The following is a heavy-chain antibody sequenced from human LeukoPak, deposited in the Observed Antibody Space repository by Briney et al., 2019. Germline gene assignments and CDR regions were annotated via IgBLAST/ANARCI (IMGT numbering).Heavy chain of an antibody. CDR2: IYHSGST. V-gene: IGHV4-30-2*01. CDR1: GGSISSGGYY. D-gene: IGHD4-17*01. Sequence: PSETLSLTCTVSGGSISSGGYYWSWIRQPPGKGLEWIGYIYHSGSTYYNPSLKSRVTISVDRSKNQFSLKLSSVTAADTAVYYCASTVTTVEYFQHWGQGTLVTVSS. J-gene: IGHJ1*01. CDR3: ASTVTTVEYFQH.